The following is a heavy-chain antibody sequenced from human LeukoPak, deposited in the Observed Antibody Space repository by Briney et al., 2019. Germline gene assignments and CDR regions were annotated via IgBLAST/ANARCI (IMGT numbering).Heavy chain of an antibody. CDR1: GFTFTSYD. CDR3: ARGLTYVVY. V-gene: IGHV3-48*01. CDR2: IDTTTSDI. Sequence: PGGSLRLSCAASGFTFTSYDMNWVRQAPGKGLEWLSYIDTTTSDIHYADSVKGRFTISRDNAENSVFLQMNSLRAEDTAVYYCARGLTYVVYWGQGTLVTVSS. D-gene: IGHD3-16*01. J-gene: IGHJ4*02.